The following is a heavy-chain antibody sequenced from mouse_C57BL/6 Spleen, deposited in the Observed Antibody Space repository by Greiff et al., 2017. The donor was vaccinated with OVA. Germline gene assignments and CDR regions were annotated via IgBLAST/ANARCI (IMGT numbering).Heavy chain of an antibody. D-gene: IGHD4-1*01. CDR3: ASTGTRYWYFDV. J-gene: IGHJ1*03. CDR1: GYTFTSYW. Sequence: VQLQQPGAELVKPGASVKLSCKASGYTFTSYWMHWVKQRPGQGLEWIGMIHPNSGSTNYNEKFKSKATLTVDKSSSTAYMQLSSLTSEDSAVYYCASTGTRYWYFDVWGTGTTVTVSS. V-gene: IGHV1-64*01. CDR2: IHPNSGST.